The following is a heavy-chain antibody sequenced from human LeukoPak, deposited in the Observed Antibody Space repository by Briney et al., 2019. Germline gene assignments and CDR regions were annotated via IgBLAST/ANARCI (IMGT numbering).Heavy chain of an antibody. J-gene: IGHJ6*02. D-gene: IGHD2-2*02. CDR1: GGSISGSSYY. CDR2: IHYSWST. Sequence: SETPSLTCSVSGGSISGSSYYWGWIRHPPGKGLEWIGTIHYSWSTHYNPSLKSRVTISVDTSKNQFSLKLSSVTAADTAVYYCARHQCSGTRCYNFYFYGMDVWGQGTTVTVSS. CDR3: ARHQCSGTRCYNFYFYGMDV. V-gene: IGHV4-39*01.